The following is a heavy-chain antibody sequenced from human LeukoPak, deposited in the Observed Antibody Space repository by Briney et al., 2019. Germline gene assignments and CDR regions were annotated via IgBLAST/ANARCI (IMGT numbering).Heavy chain of an antibody. J-gene: IGHJ5*02. CDR2: MNPNSGNT. CDR1: GYTFTSYD. Sequence: ASVKVSCKASGYTFTSYDINWVRQATGQGLEWMGWMNPNSGNTGYAQKLQGRVTMTTDTSTSTAYMELRSLRSDDTAVYYCARWPYCSSTSCSYNWFDPWGQGTLVTVSS. D-gene: IGHD2-2*01. V-gene: IGHV1-8*01. CDR3: ARWPYCSSTSCSYNWFDP.